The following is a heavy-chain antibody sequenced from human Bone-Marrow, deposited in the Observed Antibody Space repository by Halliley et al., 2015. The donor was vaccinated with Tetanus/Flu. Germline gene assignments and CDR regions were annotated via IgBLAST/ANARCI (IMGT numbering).Heavy chain of an antibody. V-gene: IGHV3-43*02. CDR3: SKDNSRSGLLGGWLDP. CDR2: IFGDGGNT. Sequence: IFGDGGNTYYADSVKGRFTISRDNRKNSLYLQMNSLRTEDTALYYCSKDNSRSGLLGGWLDPWGQGTLVTVSS. D-gene: IGHD2-15*01. J-gene: IGHJ5*02.